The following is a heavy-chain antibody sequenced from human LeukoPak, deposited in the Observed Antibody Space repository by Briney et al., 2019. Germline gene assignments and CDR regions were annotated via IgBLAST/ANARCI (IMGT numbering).Heavy chain of an antibody. J-gene: IGHJ4*02. D-gene: IGHD2-15*01. CDR1: GFTFSSYA. Sequence: QTGGSLRLSCAASGFTFSSYAMHWVRQAPGKGLEWVAVISYDGSNKYYADSVKGRFTISRDNSKNTLYLQMNSLRAEDTAVYYCARGGVVAAAKHFDYWGQGTLVTVSS. V-gene: IGHV3-30-3*01. CDR3: ARGGVVAAAKHFDY. CDR2: ISYDGSNK.